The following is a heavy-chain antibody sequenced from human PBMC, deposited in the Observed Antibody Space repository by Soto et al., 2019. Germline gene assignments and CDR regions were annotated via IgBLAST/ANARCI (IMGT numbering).Heavy chain of an antibody. J-gene: IGHJ5*02. CDR3: ARVICSGGRCFLLDL. V-gene: IGHV3-74*01. D-gene: IGHD2-15*01. Sequence: EVQLLESGGGLVPPGGSLRLSCAASGFIFSGYWMHWVRQAPGKGLVWVARIKGDGSGISYADSVKGRFTISRDNVKKTLYLQMNSLRAEDTAVYYCARVICSGGRCFLLDLWGQGTLVTVSS. CDR1: GFIFSGYW. CDR2: IKGDGSGI.